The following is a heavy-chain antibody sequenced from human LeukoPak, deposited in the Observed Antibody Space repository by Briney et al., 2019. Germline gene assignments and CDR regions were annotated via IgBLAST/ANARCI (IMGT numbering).Heavy chain of an antibody. CDR1: GFTFNTYW. J-gene: IGHJ4*02. CDR2: IKSDGSRT. CDR3: ARASGPFDY. D-gene: IGHD3-10*01. V-gene: IGHV3-74*01. Sequence: GGSLRLSCAASGFTFNTYWMHWVRQAPGEGLLWVSSIKSDGSRTSYADSVKGRFTISRDNAKNTLYLQMNSLRAEDTAVYSCARASGPFDYWGQGTLVTVSS.